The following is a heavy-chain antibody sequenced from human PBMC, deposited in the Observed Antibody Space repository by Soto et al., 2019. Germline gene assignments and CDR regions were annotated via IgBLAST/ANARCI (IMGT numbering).Heavy chain of an antibody. J-gene: IGHJ5*02. D-gene: IGHD4-17*01. CDR3: TSTPTPTP. Sequence: GGSLRLSCAVSGFTFSGSAMHWVRQASGKGLEWVGRIRSKANNYATAYAASVKGRFTISRDDSKNTAYLQMNSLKTEDTAVYYCTSTPTPTPWGQGTLVTVSS. CDR1: GFTFSGSA. V-gene: IGHV3-73*01. CDR2: IRSKANNYAT.